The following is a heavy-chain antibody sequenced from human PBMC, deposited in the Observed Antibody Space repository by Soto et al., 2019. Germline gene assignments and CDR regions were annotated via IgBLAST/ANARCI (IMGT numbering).Heavy chain of an antibody. CDR3: ARTPHCISTSCYENWFDP. CDR2: IIPIFGTA. V-gene: IGHV1-69*12. J-gene: IGHJ5*02. CDR1: GGTFSSYA. D-gene: IGHD2-2*01. Sequence: QVQLVQSGAEVKKPGSSVKVSCKASGGTFSSYAISWVRQAPGQGLEWMGGIIPIFGTANYAQKFQGRATITADESTSPAYMELSSLRSEDTAVYYCARTPHCISTSCYENWFDPWGQGTLVTVSS.